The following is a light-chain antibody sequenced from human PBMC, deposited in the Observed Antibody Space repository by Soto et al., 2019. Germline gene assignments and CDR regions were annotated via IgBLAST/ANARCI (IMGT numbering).Light chain of an antibody. CDR1: QDISSW. Sequence: DIPMTQSPASVSASVGDRVTITCRASQDISSWLAWFQQKPGEAPRLLIYAASSLPSGVPSRFSGSGSGTDFTLTISSLQPEDFATYYCQQGNSFPLTFGGGTKVEIK. CDR2: AAS. CDR3: QQGNSFPLT. V-gene: IGKV1-12*01. J-gene: IGKJ4*01.